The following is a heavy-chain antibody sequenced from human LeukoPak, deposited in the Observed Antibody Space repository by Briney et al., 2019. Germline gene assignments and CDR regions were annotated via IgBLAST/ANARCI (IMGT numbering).Heavy chain of an antibody. D-gene: IGHD6-13*01. CDR1: GGSISSSSYY. V-gene: IGHV4-39*01. Sequence: SETLSLTCTVSGGSISSSSYYWGWIRQPPGKGLEWIGSIYYSGSTYYNPSLKSRVTISVDTSKNQFSLKLSSVTAADTAVYYCASGMAAAGAFDYWGQGTLVTVSS. CDR3: ASGMAAAGAFDY. J-gene: IGHJ4*02. CDR2: IYYSGST.